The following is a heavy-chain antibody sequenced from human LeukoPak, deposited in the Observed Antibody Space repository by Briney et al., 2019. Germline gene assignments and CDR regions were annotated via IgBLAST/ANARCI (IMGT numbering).Heavy chain of an antibody. J-gene: IGHJ4*02. CDR2: TYYRSRWGN. CDR1: GDSFSNNIAT. V-gene: IGHV6-1*01. Sequence: SQTLSLTCAISGDSFSNNIATWNWVRQSPSRGLEWLGRTYYRSRWGNDYAISVKGRITINPDTSRNQFSLQLNSVTPEDTAVYYCVRDGDDCYWALDFWGQGTPVTVSS. D-gene: IGHD2-21*02. CDR3: VRDGDDCYWALDF.